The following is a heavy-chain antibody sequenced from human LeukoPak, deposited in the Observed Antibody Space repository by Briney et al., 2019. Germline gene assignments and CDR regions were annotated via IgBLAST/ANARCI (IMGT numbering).Heavy chain of an antibody. V-gene: IGHV3-33*03. CDR2: IWYDGSNK. CDR1: GFTFSNYG. Sequence: GGSLRLSCAASGFTFSNYGIHWVRQAPGKGPEWVAVIWYDGSNKYYADSVKGRFTISRDNSKNKLYLQMNSLSAEDTAVYYCAKDLDYYESSGYFDNWDQGTLVTVSS. D-gene: IGHD3-22*01. CDR3: AKDLDYYESSGYFDN. J-gene: IGHJ4*02.